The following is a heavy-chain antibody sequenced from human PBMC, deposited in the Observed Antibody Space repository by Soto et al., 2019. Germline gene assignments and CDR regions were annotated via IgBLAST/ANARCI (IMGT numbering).Heavy chain of an antibody. D-gene: IGHD6-19*01. V-gene: IGHV2-26*01. CDR2: IDSSGEK. CDR1: GLSITDSEMG. Sequence: QVTLKESGPVLVKPTETLTLRCTVSGLSITDSEMGVSWIGQPPGQPLEWLAHIDSSGEKAYRTFLKRRLPISKDTSKSQIVLTMTNMDPADTATYYCARRHLAVAVSPWFDPWGQGIPVTVSS. CDR3: ARRHLAVAVSPWFDP. J-gene: IGHJ5*02.